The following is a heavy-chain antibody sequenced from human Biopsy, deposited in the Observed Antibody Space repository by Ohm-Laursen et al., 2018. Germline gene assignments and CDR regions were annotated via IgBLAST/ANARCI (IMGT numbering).Heavy chain of an antibody. V-gene: IGHV1-2*02. CDR2: INAKTGDT. D-gene: IGHD3-22*01. CDR1: AYSFGDHR. J-gene: IGHJ5*02. Sequence: ASVKVSCKASAYSFGDHRIHWVRQAPGQGLEWVGWINAKTGDTNYAQKFQGRVTMTRDTSISTAYVDLSSLRSDDAAVYYCTRGGYYYDSLAYYYWFDPWGQGTLVTVSS. CDR3: TRGGYYYDSLAYYYWFDP.